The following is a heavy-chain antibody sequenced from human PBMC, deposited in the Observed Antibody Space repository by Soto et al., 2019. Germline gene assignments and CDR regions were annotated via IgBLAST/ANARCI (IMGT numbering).Heavy chain of an antibody. J-gene: IGHJ6*03. CDR1: CVAFSCYY. Sequence: PAETLSLTCAIDCVAFSCYYWSSIPEPPREGLEWIGEINDSGSTNYNPSLKRRVTISVDTSKNQFPLKLSSVTAADTAVYYCAREGHPRAYFDWLLPHIQNYYYYHMDVWGKGTTVTVSS. CDR3: AREGHPRAYFDWLLPHIQNYYYYHMDV. CDR2: INDSGST. V-gene: IGHV4-34*01. D-gene: IGHD3-9*01.